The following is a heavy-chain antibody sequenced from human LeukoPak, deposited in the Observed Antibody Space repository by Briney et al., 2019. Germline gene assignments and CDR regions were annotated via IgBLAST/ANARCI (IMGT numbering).Heavy chain of an antibody. Sequence: GGSLTLSCAASGFSFSSYAMSWVRQAPGKGLEWVSTIGGSGGTTYYADSVKGRFAISRDNSKNTVSLQMNSLRVEDTAIYYCAKSGQFDYWGQGTLVTVSS. V-gene: IGHV3-23*01. CDR3: AKSGQFDY. J-gene: IGHJ4*02. CDR2: IGGSGGTT. CDR1: GFSFSSYA.